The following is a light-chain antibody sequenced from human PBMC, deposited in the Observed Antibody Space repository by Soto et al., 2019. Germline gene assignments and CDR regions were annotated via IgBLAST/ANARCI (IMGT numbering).Light chain of an antibody. Sequence: QSVLTQPASVSGSPGQSITISCTGTSSDVGGYDYVSWYQQHPGTAPRLIIFEVTNRPSGVSNHFSGSKSGNTAPLTISGLQAEDEADYYCTSYTSSSTQVFGTGTKVTVL. J-gene: IGLJ1*01. CDR3: TSYTSSSTQV. CDR2: EVT. CDR1: SSDVGGYDY. V-gene: IGLV2-14*01.